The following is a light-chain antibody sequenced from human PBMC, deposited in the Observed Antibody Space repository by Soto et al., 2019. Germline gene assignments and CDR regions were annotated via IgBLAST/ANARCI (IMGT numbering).Light chain of an antibody. CDR2: GAS. CDR3: QQYGSAPRT. Sequence: EIVLTQSPGTLSLSPGERATLSCRASQSLSRNYLAWYQHKPAQAPRLLIYGASTRATGIPDRFSGSGSGTDFTLTISRLEPEDFAVYYCQQYGSAPRTFGQGTKVEIK. J-gene: IGKJ1*01. V-gene: IGKV3-20*01. CDR1: QSLSRNY.